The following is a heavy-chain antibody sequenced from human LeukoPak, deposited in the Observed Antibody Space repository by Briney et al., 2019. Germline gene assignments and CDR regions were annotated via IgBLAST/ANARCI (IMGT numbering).Heavy chain of an antibody. V-gene: IGHV2-5*02. CDR1: GFSLSTRGEG. J-gene: IGHJ4*02. D-gene: IGHD3-9*01. Sequence: SGPTLVKPTQTLTLTCTFSGFSLSTRGEGVVWIRQPPGKALEWRALIYWDDDKRYSPSLKSRLIITGATSKKQVVLTMTDMDPADTATYFCAHRKLGHYDIFPDWGQGTLVTVSS. CDR3: AHRKLGHYDIFPD. CDR2: IYWDDDK.